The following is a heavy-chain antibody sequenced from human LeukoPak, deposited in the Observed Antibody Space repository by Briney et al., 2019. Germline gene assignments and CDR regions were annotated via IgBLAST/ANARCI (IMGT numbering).Heavy chain of an antibody. D-gene: IGHD2-2*01. J-gene: IGHJ4*02. CDR3: AKDRDIVVVPAVFDY. V-gene: IGHV3-9*01. CDR1: GFTFDDYA. Sequence: GGSLRLSCAAPGFTFDDYAMHWVRQAPGKGLEWVSGISWNSGSIGYADSVKGRFTISRDNAKNSLYLQMNSLRAEDTALYYCAKDRDIVVVPAVFDYWGQGTLVTVSS. CDR2: ISWNSGSI.